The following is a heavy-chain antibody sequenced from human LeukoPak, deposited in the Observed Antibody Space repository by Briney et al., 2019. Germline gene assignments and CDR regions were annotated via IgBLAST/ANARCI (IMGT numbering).Heavy chain of an antibody. J-gene: IGHJ4*02. CDR3: AKHFGSGDYYNFFDD. CDR2: ISGTGGST. D-gene: IGHD3-10*01. Sequence: GGSLRLSCAASGFTFSMYAMHWVRQAPGKGLEWVSSISGTGGSTYYADSVKGRFTISRDNSKNTLFLQMNSLRAEDTALYYCAKHFGSGDYYNFFDDWGQGTLVSVSS. CDR1: GFTFSMYA. V-gene: IGHV3-23*01.